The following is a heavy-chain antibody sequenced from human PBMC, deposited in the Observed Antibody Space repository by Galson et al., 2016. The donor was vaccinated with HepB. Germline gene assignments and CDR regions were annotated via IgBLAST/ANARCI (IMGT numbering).Heavy chain of an antibody. CDR3: SRENSSSWVFDY. Sequence: SLRLSCAASGFTFGHYAMNWFRQAPGKGLEWVGFIRSKPYGGSTEYAASVKGRFTISRDDSKSIAYLQVNSLKTEDTAVYYCSRENSSSWVFDYWGQGTLVTVSS. CDR1: GFTFGHYA. CDR2: IRSKPYGGST. V-gene: IGHV3-49*03. D-gene: IGHD6-13*01. J-gene: IGHJ4*02.